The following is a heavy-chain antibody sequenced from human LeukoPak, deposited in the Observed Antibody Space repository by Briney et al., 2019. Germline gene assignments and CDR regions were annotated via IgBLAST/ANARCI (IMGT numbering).Heavy chain of an antibody. CDR1: GGSISGFR. Sequence: SETLSLTCTVSGGSISGFRWSWVRQPPGKGLEWIAYISSSGRTNYNPSPRSRVTISLDTSKKHFSLNLTSVTAADTALYLCARGDSCGGASCFDHWGQGTLVIVSS. D-gene: IGHD2-21*01. J-gene: IGHJ4*02. V-gene: IGHV4-59*01. CDR3: ARGDSCGGASCFDH. CDR2: ISSSGRT.